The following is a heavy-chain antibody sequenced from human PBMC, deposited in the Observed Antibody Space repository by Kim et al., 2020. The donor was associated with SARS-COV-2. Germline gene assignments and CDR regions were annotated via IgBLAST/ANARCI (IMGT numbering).Heavy chain of an antibody. V-gene: IGHV4-39*01. D-gene: IGHD6-13*01. Sequence: NPSLKSRVTISVDTSKNQFSLKLSSVTAADTAVYYCARREGQQLVLRDYWGQGTLVTVSS. J-gene: IGHJ4*02. CDR3: ARREGQQLVLRDY.